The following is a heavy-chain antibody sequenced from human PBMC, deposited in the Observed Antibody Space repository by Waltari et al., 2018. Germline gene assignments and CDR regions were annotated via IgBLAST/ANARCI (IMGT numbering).Heavy chain of an antibody. CDR3: ARGPKITFYGYYHFDY. D-gene: IGHD4-17*01. CDR2: INHSGST. CDR1: GGSFRGYY. V-gene: IGHV4-34*01. Sequence: VQLQQWGAGQLKPSETLSLTCDVYGGSFRGYYWSWISQPPGKGLEWIGEINHSGSTNYNPSLKIRVTISVDTSKNQFSLKLSSVTAADTSVYYCARGPKITFYGYYHFDYWGQGTLVTVSS. J-gene: IGHJ4*02.